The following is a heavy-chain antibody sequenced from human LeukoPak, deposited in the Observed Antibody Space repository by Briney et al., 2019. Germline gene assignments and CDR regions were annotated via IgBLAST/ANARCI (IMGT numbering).Heavy chain of an antibody. V-gene: IGHV3-7*04. CDR3: TRVTTNGYFEY. J-gene: IGHJ4*02. CDR2: IKYDESER. D-gene: IGHD1-1*01. Sequence: GGSLRLSCAASGFTFSSFWMAWVRQAPGKGLEWVASIKYDESERHHVDSVEGRFTISRDNAKNSLYLQMNSLRAEDTAVYFCTRVTTNGYFEYWGQGTLVTVSS. CDR1: GFTFSSFW.